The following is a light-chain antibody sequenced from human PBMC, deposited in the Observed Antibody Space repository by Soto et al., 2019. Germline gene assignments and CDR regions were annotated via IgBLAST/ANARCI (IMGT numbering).Light chain of an antibody. CDR3: QQYNSYPWT. J-gene: IGKJ1*01. CDR2: DAS. Sequence: DIQVTQSPSTLSASVGDRVTITCRASQSISSWLAWYQQKPGKAPKLLIYDASSLGSGVPSRFSGSGSGTEFTLTISSLQPDDFATYYCQQYNSYPWTFGQGTKVDIK. CDR1: QSISSW. V-gene: IGKV1-5*01.